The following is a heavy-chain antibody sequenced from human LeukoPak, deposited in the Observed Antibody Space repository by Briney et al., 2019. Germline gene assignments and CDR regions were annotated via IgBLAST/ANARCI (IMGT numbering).Heavy chain of an antibody. J-gene: IGHJ3*02. D-gene: IGHD2-15*01. CDR2: IYYTGNT. CDR3: ARRGYYSGSFDI. V-gene: IGHV4-39*01. CDR1: GGSIVTSDYY. Sequence: PSETLSLTCTVSGGSIVTSDYYWGWIRLPAGKELVYIGPIYYTGNTYYSPSLKSRLTIDIDTSKTQFSLKLNSATATDTAVYYCARRGYYSGSFDIWGQGTMVTVSS.